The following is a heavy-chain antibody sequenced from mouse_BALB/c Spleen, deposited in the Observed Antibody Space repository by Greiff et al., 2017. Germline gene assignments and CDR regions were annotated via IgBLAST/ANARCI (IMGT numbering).Heavy chain of an antibody. CDR3: ARRRDGYYVYAMDY. J-gene: IGHJ4*01. CDR2: IDPANGNT. D-gene: IGHD2-3*01. Sequence: EVKLMESGAELVKPGASVKLSCTASGFNIKDTYMHWVKQRPEQGLEWIGRIDPANGNTKYDPKFQGKATITADTSSNTAYLQLSSLTSEDTAVYYCARRRDGYYVYAMDYWGQGTSVTVSS. CDR1: GFNIKDTY. V-gene: IGHV14-3*02.